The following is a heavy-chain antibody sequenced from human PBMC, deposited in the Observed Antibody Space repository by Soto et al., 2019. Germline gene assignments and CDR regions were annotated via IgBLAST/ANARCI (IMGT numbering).Heavy chain of an antibody. V-gene: IGHV3-23*01. J-gene: IGHJ6*02. CDR3: AKGYCSSTSCYYYYYGMDV. CDR2: ISGSGGST. D-gene: IGHD2-2*01. CDR1: GFTFSSYA. Sequence: PVGSLRLSCAASGFTFSSYAMSWVRQAPGKGLEWVSAISGSGGSTYYADSVKGRFTISRDNSKNTLYLQMNSLRAEDTAVYYCAKGYCSSTSCYYYYYGMDVWGQGTTVTVSS.